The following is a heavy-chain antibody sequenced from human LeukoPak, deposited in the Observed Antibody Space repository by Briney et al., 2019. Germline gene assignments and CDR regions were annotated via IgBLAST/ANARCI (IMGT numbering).Heavy chain of an antibody. V-gene: IGHV4-38-2*01. D-gene: IGHD3-22*01. CDR2: NYPPGKT. J-gene: IGHJ4*02. Sequence: SETLSLTCAVSGYSINGGYYWGWIRQTPEKGLELIASNYPPGKTYYNPSLKSRVTISTDTAKNQFSLKLSTVTAADTAVYYCAGKYYYDSSGYFYVDYWGQGTLVIVSS. CDR1: GYSINGGYY. CDR3: AGKYYYDSSGYFYVDY.